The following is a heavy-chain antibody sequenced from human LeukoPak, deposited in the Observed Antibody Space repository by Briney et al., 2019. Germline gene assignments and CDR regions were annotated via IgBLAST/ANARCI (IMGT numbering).Heavy chain of an antibody. J-gene: IGHJ4*02. CDR2: INPNSGGT. CDR3: ARDLGYCSGGSCSDY. CDR1: GYTFTGYY. V-gene: IGHV1-2*06. D-gene: IGHD2-15*01. Sequence: GASVKVSCKASGYTFTGYYMHWVRQAPGQGLEWMGQINPNSGGTNYAQKFQGRVTMTRDTSISTAYMELSRLRSDDTAVYYCARDLGYCSGGSCSDYWGQGTLVTVSS.